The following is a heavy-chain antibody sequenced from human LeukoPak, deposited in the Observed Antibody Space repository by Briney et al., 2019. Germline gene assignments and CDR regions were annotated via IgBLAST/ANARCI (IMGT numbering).Heavy chain of an antibody. D-gene: IGHD3-10*01. Sequence: GGSLRLSCATSGFTFSRLGMQWVRQAPGKGLEWLAIIWNDGSKEYYADSVKGRLTISRDNSNNTLYLHMNSLRAEDTAVYYCAKSSAYYYMDAWGQGTTVTVSS. CDR3: AKSSAYYYMDA. CDR1: GFTFSRLG. V-gene: IGHV3-33*06. J-gene: IGHJ6*03. CDR2: IWNDGSKE.